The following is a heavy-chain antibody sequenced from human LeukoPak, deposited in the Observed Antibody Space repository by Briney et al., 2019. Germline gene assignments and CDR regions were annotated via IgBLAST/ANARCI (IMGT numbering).Heavy chain of an antibody. J-gene: IGHJ4*02. V-gene: IGHV1-69*13. D-gene: IGHD2-2*01. CDR2: IIPIFGTA. Sequence: SVKVSCKASGGTFSSYAISWVRQAPGQGLEWMGGIIPIFGTANYAQKFQGRVTITADESTSTAYVELSSLRSEDTAVYYCARALYCSSTSCYGTFDYWGQGTLVTVSS. CDR3: ARALYCSSTSCYGTFDY. CDR1: GGTFSSYA.